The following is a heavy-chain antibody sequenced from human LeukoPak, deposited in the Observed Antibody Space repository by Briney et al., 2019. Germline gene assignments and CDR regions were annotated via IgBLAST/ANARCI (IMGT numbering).Heavy chain of an antibody. Sequence: PSETLSLTCSVSDDSIKIYYWNWIRKPPGQGQELIGLSLHSGNINYNPSLKSRVTLSVDTSKNWLSLRLTSVTAADTAVYYCARWNNDLRGFDVWGQGTMVTVSS. D-gene: IGHD1/OR15-1a*01. V-gene: IGHV4-59*01. J-gene: IGHJ3*01. CDR1: DDSIKIYY. CDR3: ARWNNDLRGFDV. CDR2: SLHSGNI.